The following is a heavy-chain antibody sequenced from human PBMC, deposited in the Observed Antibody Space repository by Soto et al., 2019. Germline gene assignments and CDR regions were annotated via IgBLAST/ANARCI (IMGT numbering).Heavy chain of an antibody. CDR1: GFTFSSYA. J-gene: IGHJ4*02. CDR3: AKEGSSWYDVDY. Sequence: EVQLVESGGGLVQPGGSLRLSCAASGFTFSSYAMHWVRQAPGKGLEYVSAISSNGGSTYYANSVKGRFTISIDNSKNTLYLQRGSLRAEDMAVYYCAKEGSSWYDVDYWGQGTLVTVSS. D-gene: IGHD6-13*01. V-gene: IGHV3-64*01. CDR2: ISSNGGST.